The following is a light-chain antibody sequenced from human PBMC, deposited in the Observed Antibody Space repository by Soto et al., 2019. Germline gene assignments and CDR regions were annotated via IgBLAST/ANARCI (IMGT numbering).Light chain of an antibody. CDR1: QSVSNNF. CDR2: GAS. V-gene: IGKV3D-20*02. Sequence: EIVLPQSPGTLSLSPGGSSTLSRRARQSVSNNFLAWYQQQPGQAPRLLIYGASNRATGVPDRFSGDGSGTDFTLTIRSLEPEDFAIYYCQQRQYWPPITVGQGTRLEIK. CDR3: QQRQYWPPIT. J-gene: IGKJ5*01.